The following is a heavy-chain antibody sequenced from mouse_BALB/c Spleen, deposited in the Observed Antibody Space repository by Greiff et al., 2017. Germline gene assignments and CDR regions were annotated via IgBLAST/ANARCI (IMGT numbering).Heavy chain of an antibody. D-gene: IGHD3-2*01. CDR1: GFTFSNYW. CDR2: IRLKSNNYAT. Sequence: EVQLQESGGGLVQPGGSMKLSCVASGFTFSNYWMNWVRQSPEKGLEWVAEIRLKSNNYATHYAESVKGRFTISRDDSKSSVYLQMNNLRAEDTGIYYCTRDSSGYDFDYWGQGTTLTVSS. J-gene: IGHJ2*01. CDR3: TRDSSGYDFDY. V-gene: IGHV6-6*02.